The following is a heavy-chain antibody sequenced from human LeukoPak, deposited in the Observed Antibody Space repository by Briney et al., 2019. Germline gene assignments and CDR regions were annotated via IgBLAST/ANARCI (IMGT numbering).Heavy chain of an antibody. J-gene: IGHJ4*02. V-gene: IGHV4-59*01. CDR2: IYYSGST. Sequence: SETLSLTCTVSGGSISSYYWSWIRQPPGKGLEWIGYIYYSGSTNYNPSLKSRVTISVDTSKNQFSLKLSSVTAADTAVYYCARDLYDSSGYFIFDHWGQGTLVTVSS. D-gene: IGHD3-22*01. CDR3: ARDLYDSSGYFIFDH. CDR1: GGSISSYY.